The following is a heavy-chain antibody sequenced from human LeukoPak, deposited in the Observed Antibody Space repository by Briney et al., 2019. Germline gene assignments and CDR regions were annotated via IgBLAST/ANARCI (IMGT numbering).Heavy chain of an antibody. CDR1: GFPVSSNY. J-gene: IGHJ4*02. V-gene: IGHV3-53*01. D-gene: IGHD4-17*01. CDR2: IYSGGST. Sequence: TGGSLTLSCAASGFPVSSNYMSWVRPAPGKGLEWVSVIYSGGSTYYADSVKGRFTISRDNAKNSLYLQMNSLRAEDTAVYYCARPLHDYGDYSDYWGQGTLVTVSS. CDR3: ARPLHDYGDYSDY.